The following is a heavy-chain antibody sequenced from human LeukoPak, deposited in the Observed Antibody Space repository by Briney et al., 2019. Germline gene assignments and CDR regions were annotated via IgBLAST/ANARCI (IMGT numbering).Heavy chain of an antibody. CDR2: IYYSGST. J-gene: IGHJ6*02. CDR3: ARDRSNYYYYYGMDV. CDR1: GGSISSYY. V-gene: IGHV4-59*01. Sequence: SETLSFTCTVSGGSISSYYWSWIRQPPGKGLEWIGYIYYSGSTNYNPSLKSRVTISVDTSKNQFSLKLSSVTAADTAVYYCARDRSNYYYYYGMDVWGQGTTVTVSS.